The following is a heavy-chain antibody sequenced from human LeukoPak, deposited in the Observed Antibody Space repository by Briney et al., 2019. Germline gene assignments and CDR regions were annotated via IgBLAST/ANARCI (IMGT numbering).Heavy chain of an antibody. CDR1: GFTFSSYV. V-gene: IGHV3-30-3*01. CDR2: ISFDGSNK. CDR3: ARDFGWLSGFDY. Sequence: GGSLRLSCAASGFTFSSYVMHWVRQAPGEGLEWLAVISFDGSNKYYGDSLKGRFTISRDNSKNTLYLQMNSLRGEDMAIYYCARDFGWLSGFDYWGQGTLVTVSS. J-gene: IGHJ4*02. D-gene: IGHD3-9*01.